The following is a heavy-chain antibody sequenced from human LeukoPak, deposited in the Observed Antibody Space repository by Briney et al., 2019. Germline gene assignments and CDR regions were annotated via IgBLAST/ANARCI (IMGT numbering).Heavy chain of an antibody. CDR2: IYHSGTT. D-gene: IGHD3-10*01. CDR3: ARGWEYYYGSGSCYFDY. CDR1: GGSISSGGYS. J-gene: IGHJ4*02. Sequence: SETLSLTCAVSGGSISSGGYSWSWIRQPPGQGLEWIVYIYHSGTTYYNPSLKSRVTISVDRSKNQFSLKLSSATAADTAVYYCARGWEYYYGSGSCYFDYWGQGTLVTVSS. V-gene: IGHV4-30-2*01.